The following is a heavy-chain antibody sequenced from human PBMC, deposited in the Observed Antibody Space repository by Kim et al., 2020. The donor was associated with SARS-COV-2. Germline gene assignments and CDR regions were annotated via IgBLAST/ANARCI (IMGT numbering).Heavy chain of an antibody. D-gene: IGHD4-17*01. J-gene: IGHJ6*02. Sequence: GGSLRLSCAASGFTFSSYGMHWVRQAPGKGLEWVAAIRNDGSNKYYADSVKGRFTISRDNAKNTLYLQMNSLRAEDTAVYYCARGDDGNYAYHCYYGMDVGGRGPAVTVPS. CDR2: IRNDGSNK. CDR1: GFTFSSYG. CDR3: ARGDDGNYAYHCYYGMDV. V-gene: IGHV3-33*01.